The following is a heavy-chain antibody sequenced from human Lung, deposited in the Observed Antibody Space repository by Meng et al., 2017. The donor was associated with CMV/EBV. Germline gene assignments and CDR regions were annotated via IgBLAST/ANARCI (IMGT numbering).Heavy chain of an antibody. CDR3: VGDLPPYYDFWSGYLDL. CDR1: GFTFGGYC. J-gene: IGHJ5*02. CDR2: ISSSSTYI. V-gene: IGHV3-21*01. Sequence: GESXKISCAASGFTFGGYCMNWVRQAPGKGLEWISSISSSSTYIYYADSVKGRFTISRDNAENSLYLEMNSLRPEDTSVYYCVGDLPPYYDFWSGYLDLWGQGXPVTVSS. D-gene: IGHD3-3*01.